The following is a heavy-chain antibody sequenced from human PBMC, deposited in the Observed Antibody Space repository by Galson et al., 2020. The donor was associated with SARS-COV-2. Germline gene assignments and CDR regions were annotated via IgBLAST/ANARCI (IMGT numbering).Heavy chain of an antibody. V-gene: IGHV3-15*01. CDR1: GFTFSNAW. Sequence: GGSLRLSCAASGFTFSNAWMYWVRQAPGKGMEWVGRVKSENTGGGTDLAAPVKGRFTVSRDDSKKTMYLQMNSLRADDTAVYYCARVLGDDYNRNRFDIWGQGTMVTVSS. J-gene: IGHJ3*02. CDR2: VKSENTGGGT. D-gene: IGHD4-4*01. CDR3: ARVLGDDYNRNRFDI.